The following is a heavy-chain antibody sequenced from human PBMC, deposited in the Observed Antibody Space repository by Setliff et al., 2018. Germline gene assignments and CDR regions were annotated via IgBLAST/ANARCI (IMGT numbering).Heavy chain of an antibody. V-gene: IGHV3-23*01. CDR3: AKGRGTVYYYMDV. D-gene: IGHD3-10*01. Sequence: PGGSLRLSCAASGFTFSTYSMSWVRQAPGKGLEWVSAISPYSDYIYYADSVKDRFTISRDNSKSTLYLQMNSLRAEDTAVYYCAKGRGTVYYYMDVWGKGTTVTVS. J-gene: IGHJ6*03. CDR1: GFTFSTYS. CDR2: ISPYSDYI.